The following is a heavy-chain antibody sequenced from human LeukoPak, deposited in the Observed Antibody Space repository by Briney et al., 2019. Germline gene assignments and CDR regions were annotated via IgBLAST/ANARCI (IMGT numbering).Heavy chain of an antibody. D-gene: IGHD1-20*01. CDR2: INASGGST. CDR3: ARITGTPYYYYMDV. Sequence: GSVKVSCKASGYSFTDYYMHWVRQAPGQGLEWMGIINASGGSTSYAQKFQGRVTMTRDTSTSTVYMELSSLRSEDTAVYYCARITGTPYYYYMDVWGKGTTVTVSS. V-gene: IGHV1-46*01. CDR1: GYSFTDYY. J-gene: IGHJ6*03.